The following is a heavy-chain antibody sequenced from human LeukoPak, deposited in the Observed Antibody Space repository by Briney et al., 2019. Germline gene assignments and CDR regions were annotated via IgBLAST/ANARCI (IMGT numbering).Heavy chain of an antibody. CDR3: ARVGTGARSSDS. Sequence: ASVKVSCKTSGYTFTTDDINWVRQAPGQGLEWMGRISAYNGYKNYGQKLQGRVTMTTDTSTNTAYMELRSLRSDDTAVYYCARVGTGARSSDSWGQGTLVTVSS. D-gene: IGHD3/OR15-3a*01. CDR2: ISAYNGYK. J-gene: IGHJ4*02. CDR1: GYTFTTDD. V-gene: IGHV1-18*01.